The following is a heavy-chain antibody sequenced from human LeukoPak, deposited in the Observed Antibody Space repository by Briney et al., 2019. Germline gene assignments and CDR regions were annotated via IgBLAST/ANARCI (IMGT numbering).Heavy chain of an antibody. D-gene: IGHD3-3*01. J-gene: IGHJ1*01. V-gene: IGHV3-74*01. CDR3: LLIILGGSSLQ. CDR1: GFTFNNYW. CDR2: IKSDGQIT. Sequence: GPLRLSCAASGFTFNNYWMHWVRHAPGKGLVWVSRIKSDGQITTYADSVKGRFTTSRDNAKNTFYLQMNSLRVEDAAVYYCLLIILGGSSLQWGQGTLVSVSS.